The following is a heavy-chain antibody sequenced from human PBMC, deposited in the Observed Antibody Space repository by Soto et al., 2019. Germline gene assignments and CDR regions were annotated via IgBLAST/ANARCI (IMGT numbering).Heavy chain of an antibody. V-gene: IGHV4-4*02. J-gene: IGHJ5*02. Sequence: SETLSLTCAVSGGSISSSNWWSWVRQPPGKGLEWIGEIYHSGSTNYNPSLKSRVTISVDKSKNQFSLKLSSVTAADTAVYYCARVEAAAGTNWFDPWGQGTLVTVSS. CDR1: GGSISSSNW. CDR3: ARVEAAAGTNWFDP. CDR2: IYHSGST. D-gene: IGHD6-13*01.